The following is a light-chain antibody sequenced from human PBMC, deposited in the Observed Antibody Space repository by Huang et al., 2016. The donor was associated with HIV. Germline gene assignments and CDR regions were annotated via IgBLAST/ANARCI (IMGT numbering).Light chain of an antibody. CDR2: GAF. CDR1: QSVSNSY. J-gene: IGKJ1*01. Sequence: EVVLTQSPGTLSLSPGERATLSCRASQSVSNSYTAWYQQKPGQAPRLLIYGAFRRATGIPDRVRGSGSGTDFTLTISRLEPEDFAVYYCQHYGSAFGQGTKVEIK. V-gene: IGKV3-20*01. CDR3: QHYGSA.